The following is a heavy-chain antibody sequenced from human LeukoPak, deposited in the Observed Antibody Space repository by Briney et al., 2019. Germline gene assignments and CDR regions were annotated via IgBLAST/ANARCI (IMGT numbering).Heavy chain of an antibody. V-gene: IGHV1-2*02. Sequence: GASVKVSCKASGYTFTGHYMHWVRQAPGQGLEWMGWINPNSGGTNYAQKFQGRVTMTRDTSISTAYMELSRLRSDDTAVYYCARVPLYYDSSEDWFDPWGQGTLVTVSS. D-gene: IGHD3-22*01. CDR1: GYTFTGHY. CDR2: INPNSGGT. CDR3: ARVPLYYDSSEDWFDP. J-gene: IGHJ5*02.